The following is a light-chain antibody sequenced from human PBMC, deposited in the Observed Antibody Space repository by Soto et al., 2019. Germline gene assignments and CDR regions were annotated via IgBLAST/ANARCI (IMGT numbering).Light chain of an antibody. CDR2: GAS. CDR3: RPYGSSPLT. Sequence: NVLTQSPGTLSLSPGERATLSCRASQSVSSSYLAWYQQKPGQAPRILIYGASSRATGIPDMFSGSGTGKDFPLIISRLEPDDFAVYYCRPYGSSPLTFGGGTKVEIK. CDR1: QSVSSSY. V-gene: IGKV3-20*01. J-gene: IGKJ4*01.